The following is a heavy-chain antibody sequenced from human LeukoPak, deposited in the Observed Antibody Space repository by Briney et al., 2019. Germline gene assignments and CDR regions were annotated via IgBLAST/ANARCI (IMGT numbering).Heavy chain of an antibody. J-gene: IGHJ3*02. CDR1: GFTFSSYG. CDR2: ISYDGNKK. V-gene: IGHV3-30*18. CDR3: AKSTPSRDFDM. Sequence: GRSLRLSCAASGFTFSSYGMHWVRQAPGKGLEWVAFISYDGNKKYHADSVKGRFTISRDKSKNTLHLQMNSLKTEDTAVYYCAKSTPSRDFDMWGQGTMVTVSS.